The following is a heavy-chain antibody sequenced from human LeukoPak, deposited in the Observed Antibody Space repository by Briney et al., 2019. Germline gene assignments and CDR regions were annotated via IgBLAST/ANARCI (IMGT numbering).Heavy chain of an antibody. V-gene: IGHV3-53*01. Sequence: PGGSLRLSCAASGFTVGGNFMSWVRQAPGKGLEWVSVIYSGGTTYYADSVRGRFTISRDNSKNTLYLQMNSLRAEDTAVYYCARDGYGNNYMDVWGKGTTVTVSS. J-gene: IGHJ6*03. D-gene: IGHD5-18*01. CDR1: GFTVGGNF. CDR2: IYSGGTT. CDR3: ARDGYGNNYMDV.